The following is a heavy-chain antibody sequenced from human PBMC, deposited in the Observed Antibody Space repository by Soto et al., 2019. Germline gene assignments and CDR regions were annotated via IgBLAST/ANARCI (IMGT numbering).Heavy chain of an antibody. CDR2: ISYSGYT. CDR3: ARDFEGTVTGRGAFGI. J-gene: IGHJ3*02. D-gene: IGHD6-19*01. V-gene: IGHV4-31*03. Sequence: QVQLQESGQGLVKPSQTLSLTCTVSGGSIRNDNFYWSYLRQRPGKGLEWIGYISYSGYTYYHPSLKSRVIISVDPSNNQLSLILKSETAADTAVYYCARDFEGTVTGRGAFGIWGRATLVTVSS. CDR1: GGSIRNDNFY.